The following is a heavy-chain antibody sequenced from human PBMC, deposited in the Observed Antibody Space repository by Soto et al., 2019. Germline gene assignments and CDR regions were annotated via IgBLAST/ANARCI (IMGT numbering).Heavy chain of an antibody. V-gene: IGHV3-21*01. Sequence: GGSLRLSCAASGFTFSSYGMNWVRQASGKGLEWVSSISSSSSYIYYADSVKGRFSISRDNAKNSLYLQMNSLRAEDTAVYYCARYRNYDFGNGYHDAFDIWGEGTMVTVSS. D-gene: IGHD3-3*01. CDR1: GFTFSSYG. J-gene: IGHJ3*02. CDR3: ARYRNYDFGNGYHDAFDI. CDR2: ISSSSSYI.